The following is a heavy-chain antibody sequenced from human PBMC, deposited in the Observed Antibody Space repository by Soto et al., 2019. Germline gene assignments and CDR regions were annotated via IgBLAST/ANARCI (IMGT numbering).Heavy chain of an antibody. D-gene: IGHD3-22*01. J-gene: IGHJ4*02. V-gene: IGHV1-69*13. CDR2: IIPISGAA. Sequence: SVKVSCKASGGTFSSFAISWVRQAPGQGLEWMGGIIPISGAASNAQKFQGRVKITADESTSTAYMELSSLGSEDTAVYYCALTAHDSSGYFAYWGQGTLVTVSS. CDR3: ALTAHDSSGYFAY. CDR1: GGTFSSFA.